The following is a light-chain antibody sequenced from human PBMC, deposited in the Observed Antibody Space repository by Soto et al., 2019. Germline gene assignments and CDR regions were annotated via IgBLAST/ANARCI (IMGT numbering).Light chain of an antibody. Sequence: EIVFTQSPGTLSLSPGERGTLSFMASQSVSSNYLAWYQQRPGQAPRLLIYGAPTRATGVPTRFSGSGSGTEFTLTISRLEPEDFAVYYCQQYGDSLITFGQGTRLEIK. CDR3: QQYGDSLIT. J-gene: IGKJ5*01. CDR1: QSVSSNY. V-gene: IGKV3-20*01. CDR2: GAP.